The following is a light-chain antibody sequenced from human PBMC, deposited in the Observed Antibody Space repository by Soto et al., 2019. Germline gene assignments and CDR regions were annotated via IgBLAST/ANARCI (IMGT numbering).Light chain of an antibody. CDR1: NSDVGGYDY. CDR2: EVT. Sequence: QSVPTQPPSASGSPGQSVTIACTRANSDVGGYDYVSWYQHHPGKAPNLMIYEVTMRPSGVSDRFSGSKSGNTASLTVSGLQAEDEADYYCSSYTGGNPSYVFGTGTKVTVL. CDR3: SSYTGGNPSYV. J-gene: IGLJ1*01. V-gene: IGLV2-8*01.